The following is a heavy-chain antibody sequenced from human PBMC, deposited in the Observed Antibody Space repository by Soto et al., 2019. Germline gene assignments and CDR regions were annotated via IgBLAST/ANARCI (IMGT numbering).Heavy chain of an antibody. CDR3: ARLGAYYQSLEP. J-gene: IGHJ5*02. D-gene: IGHD3-22*01. CDR2: IYHSGST. V-gene: IGHV4-30-2*01. CDR1: GGSISSGGYC. Sequence: SETQSLTCTVSGGSISSGGYCWSWIRQPPGKGLEWIGYIYHSGSTYYNPSLQSRVTISLETSKSQFSLRLSSVTAADTAVYYCARLGAYYQSLEPWGPGTLVTVSS.